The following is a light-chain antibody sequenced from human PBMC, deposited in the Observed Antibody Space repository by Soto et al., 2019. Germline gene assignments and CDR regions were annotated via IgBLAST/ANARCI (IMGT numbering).Light chain of an antibody. CDR2: AAS. CDR1: QSISSY. CDR3: QQSYSNPRT. Sequence: DIQMTQSPSSLSASVGDRVTITCRASQSISSYLNWYQQKPGKAPKLLMYAASSLQSGVPSRFSGSGSGTDFTLTISCLQPEDFAIYYCQQSYSNPRTFGQGTKVEIK. V-gene: IGKV1-39*01. J-gene: IGKJ1*01.